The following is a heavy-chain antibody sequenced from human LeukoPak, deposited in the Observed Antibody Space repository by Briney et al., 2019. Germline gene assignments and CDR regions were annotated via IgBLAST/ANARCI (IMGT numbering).Heavy chain of an antibody. Sequence: ASVKVSCKASGYTFTGHYLHWVRQAPGQGLEWMGWIDPHSGDTNYAQKFQGRVPMTRDTSITTAYMELSRLASDDTAVYYCAREVASGYCIDGVCPPFGYWGQGTLVTVSS. J-gene: IGHJ4*02. CDR3: AREVASGYCIDGVCPPFGY. CDR1: GYTFTGHY. V-gene: IGHV1-2*02. CDR2: IDPHSGDT. D-gene: IGHD2-8*01.